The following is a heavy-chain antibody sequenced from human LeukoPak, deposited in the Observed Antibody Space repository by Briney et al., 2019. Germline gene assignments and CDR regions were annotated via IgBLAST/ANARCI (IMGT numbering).Heavy chain of an antibody. V-gene: IGHV1-69*02. Sequence: SVKVSCKASGGTFSSYTISWVRQAPGQGLEWMGRIIPILGIANYAQKFQGRVTITADKSTSTAYMELSSLRSEDTAVYYCARAPSDYYDSSGYGWLDPWGQGTLVTVSS. CDR1: GGTFSSYT. CDR3: ARAPSDYYDSSGYGWLDP. CDR2: IIPILGIA. J-gene: IGHJ5*02. D-gene: IGHD3-22*01.